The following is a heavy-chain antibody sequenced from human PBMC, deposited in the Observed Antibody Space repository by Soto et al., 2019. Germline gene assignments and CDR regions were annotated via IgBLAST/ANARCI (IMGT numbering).Heavy chain of an antibody. V-gene: IGHV3-7*01. CDR3: ARPTAWGDSSGWYPFGY. Sequence: GGSLRLSCAASGFTFSSYWMSWVRQAPGKGLEWVANIKQDGSEKYYVDSVKGRFTISRDNAKNSLYLQMNSLRAEDTAVYYSARPTAWGDSSGWYPFGYWGQGTLVTVSS. D-gene: IGHD6-19*01. CDR2: IKQDGSEK. J-gene: IGHJ4*02. CDR1: GFTFSSYW.